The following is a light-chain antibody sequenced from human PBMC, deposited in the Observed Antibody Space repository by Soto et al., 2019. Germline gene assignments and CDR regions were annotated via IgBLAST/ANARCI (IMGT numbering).Light chain of an antibody. V-gene: IGLV2-14*01. J-gene: IGLJ1*01. CDR1: RSDVGGYNF. CDR3: SSYTSISTYV. Sequence: QSALPQPAFLSGCPGQPLTISCTGTRSDVGGYNFVSWYQQHPGKAPKLMIYDVRNRPSGVSNRFSGSKSVNTASLTISGLQAEDEADYYCSSYTSISTYVFGTGTKVTVL. CDR2: DVR.